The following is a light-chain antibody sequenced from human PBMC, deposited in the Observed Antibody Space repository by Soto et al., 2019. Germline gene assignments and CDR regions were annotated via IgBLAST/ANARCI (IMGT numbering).Light chain of an antibody. J-gene: IGLJ1*01. V-gene: IGLV2-14*03. Sequence: QSVLTQPASVSGSPGQSITIPCTGTSNDIGGYNYVSWYQQFPGKAPKLIIYDVTNRPSGVSFRFSGSKSGNTASLTISGLQAEVEAGYHSSSYSSTSTRRLVGARTKVTVL. CDR3: SSYSSTSTRRL. CDR1: SNDIGGYNY. CDR2: DVT.